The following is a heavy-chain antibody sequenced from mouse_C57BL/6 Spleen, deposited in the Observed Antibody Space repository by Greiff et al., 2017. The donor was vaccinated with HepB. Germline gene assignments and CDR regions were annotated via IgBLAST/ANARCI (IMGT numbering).Heavy chain of an antibody. J-gene: IGHJ1*03. CDR1: GYTFTSYW. D-gene: IGHD2-13*01. Sequence: QVQLQQPGAELVMPGASVKLSCKASGYTFTSYWMHWVKQRPGQGLEWIGEIDPSDSYTNYNQKFKGKSTLTVDKSSSTAYMQLSSLTSEDSAVYYCARSADGDWYFDVWGTETTVTVSS. V-gene: IGHV1-69*01. CDR2: IDPSDSYT. CDR3: ARSADGDWYFDV.